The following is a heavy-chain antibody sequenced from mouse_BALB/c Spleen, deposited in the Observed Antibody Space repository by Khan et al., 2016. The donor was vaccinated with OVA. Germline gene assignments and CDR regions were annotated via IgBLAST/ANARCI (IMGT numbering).Heavy chain of an antibody. CDR2: IWGGGGT. V-gene: IGHV2-6-4*01. J-gene: IGHJ4*01. CDR3: ARAYYRYDGYYAMDY. D-gene: IGHD2-14*01. CDR1: EFSLSRYN. Sequence: VQLKQSGPGLVAPSQSLSITCTVSEFSLSRYNIHWVRQPPGKGLEWLGMIWGGGGTDYNSALKSRLSISKDNSKRQVFLKMNSLQTDDKAMYYCARAYYRYDGYYAMDYWGQGTSVTVSS.